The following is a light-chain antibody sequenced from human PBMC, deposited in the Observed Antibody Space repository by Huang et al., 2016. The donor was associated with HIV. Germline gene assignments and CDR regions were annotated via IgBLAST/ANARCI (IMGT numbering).Light chain of an antibody. Sequence: IQLTQSPSSLSASIGDRVTITCRASQGISTSFAWYQQKPGKAPNILIFDASSLRSGVPSMFSGSRSGTVFTLSISSLQPEDFATYFCQQLRSYPLTFGGGTKVEIK. V-gene: IGKV1-9*01. CDR1: QGISTS. J-gene: IGKJ4*01. CDR2: DAS. CDR3: QQLRSYPLT.